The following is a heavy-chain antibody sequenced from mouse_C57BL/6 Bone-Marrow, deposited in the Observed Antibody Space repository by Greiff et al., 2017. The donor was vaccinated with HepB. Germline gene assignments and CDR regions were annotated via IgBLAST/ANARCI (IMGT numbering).Heavy chain of an antibody. J-gene: IGHJ3*01. CDR2: ISSGGDYI. CDR3: TRDSPGFAY. Sequence: EVKVEESGAGLVKPGGSLKLSCAASGFTFSSYAMSWVRQTPEKRLEWVAYISSGGDYIYYADTVKGRFTISRDNARNTLYLQMSSLKSEDTAMYYCTRDSPGFAYWGQGTLVTVSA. V-gene: IGHV5-9-1*02. D-gene: IGHD3-2*01. CDR1: GFTFSSYA.